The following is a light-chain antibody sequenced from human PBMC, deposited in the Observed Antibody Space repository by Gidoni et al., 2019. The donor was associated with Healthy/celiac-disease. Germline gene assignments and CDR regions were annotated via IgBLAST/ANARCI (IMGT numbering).Light chain of an antibody. CDR2: GNS. Sequence: QSVLTQPPSVSGAPGQRVTISCTGSSSNIGTGYDVHWYQHLPGTAPKLLIYGNSNRPSGVPDRFSGSKSGTSASLAITGLQADDEADYYCQSYDSSLSDWVFGGWTKLTVL. J-gene: IGLJ3*02. CDR3: QSYDSSLSDWV. CDR1: SSNIGTGYD. V-gene: IGLV1-40*01.